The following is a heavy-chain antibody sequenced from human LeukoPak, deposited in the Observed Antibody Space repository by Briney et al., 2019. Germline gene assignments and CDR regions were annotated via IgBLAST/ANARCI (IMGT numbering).Heavy chain of an antibody. CDR2: ISSSRSYI. Sequence: GGSLRLSCAASGFTFSSYNMNWVRQAPGKGLEWVSSISSSRSYIYYADSVKGRFTISRDNAKNSLYLQMNRLRAEDTAVYYCAKATGYLLWGQGTLVTVSS. J-gene: IGHJ4*02. CDR1: GFTFSSYN. CDR3: AKATGYLL. D-gene: IGHD1-14*01. V-gene: IGHV3-21*01.